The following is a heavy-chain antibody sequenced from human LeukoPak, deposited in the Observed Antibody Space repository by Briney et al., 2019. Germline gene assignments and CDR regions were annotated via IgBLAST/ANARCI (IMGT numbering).Heavy chain of an antibody. D-gene: IGHD3-10*01. V-gene: IGHV1-2*02. Sequence: ASVKVSCKASGYTFSDYYIHWVRQAPGQGLEWMGWINPNGGGTHYAQQFLGRVTMTRDTSISTAYMGLSRLRSDDTAVYYCARHGPYVSGTNPNSYYYGMDVWGQGTTVTVSS. CDR2: INPNGGGT. CDR1: GYTFSDYY. CDR3: ARHGPYVSGTNPNSYYYGMDV. J-gene: IGHJ6*02.